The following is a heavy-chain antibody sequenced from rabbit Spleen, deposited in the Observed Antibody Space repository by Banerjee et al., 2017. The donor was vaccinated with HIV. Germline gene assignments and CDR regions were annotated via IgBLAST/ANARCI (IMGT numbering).Heavy chain of an antibody. CDR1: GFSFSSVHW. Sequence: QEQLKETGGGLVQPGGSLTLSCKASGFSFSSVHWIYWVRQAPGKGLEWIGTIYAGSTGTTDYASWAKGRFTISKTSSTTVTLQVTSLTAADTATYFCARHGGSSYYIGFGLWGQGTLVTVS. D-gene: IGHD8-1*01. CDR3: ARHGGSSYYIGFGL. CDR2: IYAGSTGTT. V-gene: IGHV1S45*01. J-gene: IGHJ3*01.